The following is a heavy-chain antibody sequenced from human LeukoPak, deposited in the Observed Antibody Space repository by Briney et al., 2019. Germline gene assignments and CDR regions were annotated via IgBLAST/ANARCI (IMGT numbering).Heavy chain of an antibody. CDR3: AKDMGGAVAGNSFDY. V-gene: IGHV3-9*01. Sequence: GGSLRLSCAASGFTFDDYAMHWVRRAPGKGLEWVSGISWNSGSVAYVDSVKGRFTISRDNAKDSLYLQMNSLRAEDTALYYCAKDMGGAVAGNSFDYWGQGTLATVSS. CDR2: ISWNSGSV. D-gene: IGHD6-19*01. J-gene: IGHJ4*02. CDR1: GFTFDDYA.